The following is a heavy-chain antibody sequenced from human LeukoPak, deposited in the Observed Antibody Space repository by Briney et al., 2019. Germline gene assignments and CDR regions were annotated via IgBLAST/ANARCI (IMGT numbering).Heavy chain of an antibody. CDR2: IRSKAYGGTT. J-gene: IGHJ4*02. V-gene: IGHV3-49*04. CDR1: GFTFGDYA. CDR3: TRVFLFTDYYFDY. Sequence: GGSLRLSCTASGFTFGDYAMSWVRQAPGKGLEWVGFIRSKAYGGTTEYAASVKGGFTISRDDSKSIAYLQMNSLKTEDTAVYYCTRVFLFTDYYFDYWGQGTLVTVSP. D-gene: IGHD2/OR15-2a*01.